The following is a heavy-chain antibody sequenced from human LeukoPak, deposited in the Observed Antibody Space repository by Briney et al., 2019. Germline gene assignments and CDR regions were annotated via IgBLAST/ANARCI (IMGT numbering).Heavy chain of an antibody. V-gene: IGHV4-61*05. J-gene: IGHJ4*02. D-gene: IGHD6-13*01. CDR3: ARVTGYMVEDYFDY. Sequence: SETLSLTCTVSGGSISSSSYYWGWIRQPPGKGLEWIGYIYYSGSTNYNPSLKSRVTISVDTSKNQFSLRLSSVTAADTAVYYCARVTGYMVEDYFDYWGQGTLVTVSS. CDR1: GGSISSSSYY. CDR2: IYYSGST.